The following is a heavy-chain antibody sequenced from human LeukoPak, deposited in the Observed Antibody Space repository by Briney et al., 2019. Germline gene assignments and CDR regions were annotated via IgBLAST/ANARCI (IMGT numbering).Heavy chain of an antibody. J-gene: IGHJ4*02. D-gene: IGHD3-16*01. V-gene: IGHV3-74*03. CDR3: ARRFYEYNVYDRHFDS. CDR2: ISDDGSIT. CDR1: GFTFSRDW. Sequence: GGSLRLSCADSGFTFSRDWMHWVRQAPGKGPEWVSRISDDGSITTYADSVQGRFTISRDNAKSTVFLQMNSLKVEDTAVYFCARRFYEYNVYDRHFDSWGQGILVTVSS.